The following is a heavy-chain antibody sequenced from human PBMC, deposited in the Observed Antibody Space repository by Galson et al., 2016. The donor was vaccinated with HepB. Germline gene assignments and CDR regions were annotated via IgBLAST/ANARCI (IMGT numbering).Heavy chain of an antibody. D-gene: IGHD2-15*01. J-gene: IGHJ6*01. V-gene: IGHV4-31*03. CDR1: GGSISSGGYY. CDR3: ARSPRVAVAAFNYYYAMDV. CDR2: IYHSGST. Sequence: TLSLTCNVSGGSISSGGYYWSWIRQHPGKGLEWIGYIYHSGSTYYNPSLKSRLTISVNTSKNQFSLKLKSVTAADTAVYFCARSPRVAVAAFNYYYAMDVW.